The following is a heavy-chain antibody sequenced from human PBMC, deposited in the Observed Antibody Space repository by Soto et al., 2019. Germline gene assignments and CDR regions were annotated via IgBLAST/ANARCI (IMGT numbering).Heavy chain of an antibody. CDR3: ARGGVTDWFDP. V-gene: IGHV3-21*01. CDR1: GFTFSSYS. J-gene: IGHJ5*02. CDR2: ISSSSSYI. Sequence: EVQLVESGGGLVKPGGSLRLSCAASGFTFSSYSMNWVRQAPGKGLEWVSSISSSSSYIYYADSVKGRFTISRDNAKNSLYLQMNSLRAEDKAVYYCARGGVTDWFDPWGQGTLVTVSS. D-gene: IGHD3-10*01.